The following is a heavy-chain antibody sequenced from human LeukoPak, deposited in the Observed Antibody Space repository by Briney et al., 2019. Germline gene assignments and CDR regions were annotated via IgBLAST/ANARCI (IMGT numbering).Heavy chain of an antibody. D-gene: IGHD6-13*01. CDR1: GFSSYT. Sequence: GRSLRLSCAASGFSSYTMHWVRQGPGKGLEWVSAISGSGGSTYYADSVKGRFTISRDNSKNTLYLQMNSLRAEDTAVYYCAIPIAAAGTGFDYWGQGTLVTVSS. CDR2: ISGSGGST. CDR3: AIPIAAAGTGFDY. J-gene: IGHJ4*02. V-gene: IGHV3-23*01.